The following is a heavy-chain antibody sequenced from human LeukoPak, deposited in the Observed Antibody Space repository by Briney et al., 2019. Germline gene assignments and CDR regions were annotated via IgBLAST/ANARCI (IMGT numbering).Heavy chain of an antibody. CDR3: ARGRPAHFDY. CDR2: MNPNSGNT. V-gene: IGHV1-8*01. Sequence: GASVNVSCKASGYTFTSYDINWVRQAPGQGLEWMGWMNPNSGNTGYAQKFQGRVTMTRNTSISTAYMELRSLRSEDTAVYYCARGRPAHFDYWGQGTLVTVSS. J-gene: IGHJ4*02. CDR1: GYTFTSYD. D-gene: IGHD2-15*01.